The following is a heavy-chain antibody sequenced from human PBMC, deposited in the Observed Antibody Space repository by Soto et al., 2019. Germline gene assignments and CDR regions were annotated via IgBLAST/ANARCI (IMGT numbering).Heavy chain of an antibody. CDR3: ARGAVAGIDY. D-gene: IGHD6-19*01. CDR1: GGSISSYY. J-gene: IGHJ4*02. CDR2: MYYSGST. V-gene: IGHV4-59*01. Sequence: SEDPSLTCTVSGGSISSYYWSWIRQPPGKGLEWIGYMYYSGSTNYNPSLKSRVTISVDTSKNQFSLKLSSVTAADTAVYYCARGAVAGIDYWGQGTLVTVSS.